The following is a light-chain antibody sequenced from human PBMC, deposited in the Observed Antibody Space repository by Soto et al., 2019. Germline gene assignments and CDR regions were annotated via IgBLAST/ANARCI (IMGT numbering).Light chain of an antibody. CDR2: GAS. J-gene: IGKJ1*01. V-gene: IGKV3-20*01. CDR1: QSVSSSY. Sequence: TVLAQSTATLSFTPGERAPLCYRASQSVSSSYLAWYQQKPGQAPRLLIYGASSRATGIPDRFSGSGSGTDFTLTISRLEPEDFAVYYCQQYGSSGTFGQGTKVDIK. CDR3: QQYGSSGT.